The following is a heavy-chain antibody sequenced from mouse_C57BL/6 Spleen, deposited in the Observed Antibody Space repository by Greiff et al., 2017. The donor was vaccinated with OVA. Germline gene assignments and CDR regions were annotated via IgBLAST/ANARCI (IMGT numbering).Heavy chain of an antibody. CDR2: ISDGGSYT. CDR3: ARDRGGSSPWYFDV. CDR1: GFTFSSYA. V-gene: IGHV5-4*01. D-gene: IGHD1-1*01. J-gene: IGHJ1*03. Sequence: DVMLVESGGGLVKPGGSLKLSCAASGFTFSSYAMSWVRQTPEKRLEWVATISDGGSYTYYPDNVKGRFTISRDNAKNNLYLQMSHLKSEDTAMYYCARDRGGSSPWYFDVWGTGTTVTVSS.